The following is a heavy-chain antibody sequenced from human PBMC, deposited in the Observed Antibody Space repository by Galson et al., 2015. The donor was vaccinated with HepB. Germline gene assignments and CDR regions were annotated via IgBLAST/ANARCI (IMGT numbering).Heavy chain of an antibody. CDR1: GDSISSNTYY. J-gene: IGHJ4*02. Sequence: ETLSLTCTVSGDSISSNTYYWGWIRQPPGKGLEWIGNIFYTGSTYYNPSLKSRVTMSVDTSKNQFSLKLSSVTAADTAVYYCARARTTMVIRYFDYWGQGALVTVSS. CDR2: IFYTGST. D-gene: IGHD5-18*01. V-gene: IGHV4-39*01. CDR3: ARARTTMVIRYFDY.